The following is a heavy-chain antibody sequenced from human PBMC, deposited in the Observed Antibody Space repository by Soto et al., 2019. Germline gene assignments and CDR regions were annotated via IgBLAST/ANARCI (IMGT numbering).Heavy chain of an antibody. V-gene: IGHV3-21*05. D-gene: IGHD3-22*01. J-gene: IGHJ3*02. CDR2: ISGSSGHI. CDR3: ATQFRDTNRFYDAFDI. Sequence: LRLSCSASGFTFSSYAMHWVRQAPGKGLEWVSYISGSSGHINYADSVKGRFTISRDNARNSLYLQMNSLRAEDTAVYYCATQFRDTNRFYDAFDIWGQGTMVTVS. CDR1: GFTFSSYA.